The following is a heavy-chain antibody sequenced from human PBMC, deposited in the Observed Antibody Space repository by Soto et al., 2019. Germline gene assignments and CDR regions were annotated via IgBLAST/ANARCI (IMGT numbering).Heavy chain of an antibody. V-gene: IGHV4-4*02. D-gene: IGHD1-1*01. CDR3: TRQLERGDLPEGFEY. Sequence: QVQLEESGPGLVEPSGTLSLTCAVSGDSISSSHWWSWVRQSPGKGLEWIGEIFHSGTTKYNPSFESRVTMSVDKSSNQLSLKLRSVTAADTAVYYCTRQLERGDLPEGFEYWGQGTLATVSS. CDR2: IFHSGTT. J-gene: IGHJ4*02. CDR1: GDSISSSHW.